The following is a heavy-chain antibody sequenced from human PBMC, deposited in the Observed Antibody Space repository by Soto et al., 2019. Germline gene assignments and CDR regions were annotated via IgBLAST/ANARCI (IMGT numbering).Heavy chain of an antibody. D-gene: IGHD3-9*01. J-gene: IGHJ4*02. V-gene: IGHV3-23*01. CDR3: AREPKPFLTGYYDL. CDR2: ISSTGSKT. CDR1: GFSMTNHA. Sequence: EARLLESGGGLVQPGGSLRLSCVVSGFSMTNHALTWVRQAPGKGLEWVSSISSTGSKTYYADSIKGRFTISRDNSKNTVFLQINSLRPDDMAFYFCAREPKPFLTGYYDLWGQGTLVTVSS.